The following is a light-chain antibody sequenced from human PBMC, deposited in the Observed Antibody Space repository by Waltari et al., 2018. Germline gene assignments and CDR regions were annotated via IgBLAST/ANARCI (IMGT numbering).Light chain of an antibody. V-gene: IGKV3-20*01. Sequence: EIVLTQSPGTLPLSPGERATLSCRASQSVSSSYLAWYQQNPGQAPRLLIYGASSRATGIPDRFSGSVSGTDFTLTISRLEPEDFAVYYCQQYGSSPITFGQGTRLEIK. CDR1: QSVSSSY. J-gene: IGKJ5*01. CDR3: QQYGSSPIT. CDR2: GAS.